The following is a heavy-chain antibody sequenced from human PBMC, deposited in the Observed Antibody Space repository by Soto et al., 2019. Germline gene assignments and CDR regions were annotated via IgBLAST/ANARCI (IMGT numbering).Heavy chain of an antibody. CDR1: GFTFTNSA. V-gene: IGHV1-58*02. D-gene: IGHD2-15*01. CDR2: IVAGSGNT. Sequence: SVKVSCKASGFTFTNSAMQWVRQARGQSLEWIGWIVAGSGNTNYAPKFQERVTITWDMSTSTAYMELSSLRSEDTAVYYCARGIPGYCGGATCYSGWFDPWGQGTLVTVSS. J-gene: IGHJ5*02. CDR3: ARGIPGYCGGATCYSGWFDP.